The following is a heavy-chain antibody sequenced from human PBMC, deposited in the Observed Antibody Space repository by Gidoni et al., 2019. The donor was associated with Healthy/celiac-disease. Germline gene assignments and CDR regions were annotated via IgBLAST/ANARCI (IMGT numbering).Heavy chain of an antibody. CDR1: GFTFSSYS. CDR2: MSSSSSYI. J-gene: IGHJ5*02. CDR3: ARDRGVVVVAATEFDP. Sequence: EVQLVESGGGLVKHGGSLRLSCAAYGFTFSSYSMNWVGQAPGKGLEWVSSMSSSSSYIYYADSVKGRFTISRDNAKNSLYLQMNSLRAEDTAVYYCARDRGVVVVAATEFDPWGQGTLVTVSS. D-gene: IGHD2-15*01. V-gene: IGHV3-21*01.